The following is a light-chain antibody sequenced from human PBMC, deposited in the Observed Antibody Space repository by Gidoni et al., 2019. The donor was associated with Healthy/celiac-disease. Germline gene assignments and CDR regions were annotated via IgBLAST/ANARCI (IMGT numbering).Light chain of an antibody. CDR1: QGISSW. J-gene: IGKJ4*01. CDR2: AAS. Sequence: DIQMTQSSSSVSASVGDRVTITCRASQGISSWLAWYQQKPGRAPKLRIYAASSLQSWVPSRFSGSGAGTDFTLTISSLQPEEFATDYYQQANKCLALTFGGGTKVEIK. CDR3: QQANKCLALT. V-gene: IGKV1D-12*01.